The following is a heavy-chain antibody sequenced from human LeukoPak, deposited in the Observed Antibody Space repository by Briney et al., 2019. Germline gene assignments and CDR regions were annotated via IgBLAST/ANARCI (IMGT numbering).Heavy chain of an antibody. D-gene: IGHD3-10*01. J-gene: IGHJ4*02. V-gene: IGHV4-34*01. Sequence: SETLSLTCTVYGGSFSGYYLSWIRQPPGKGLEWIGEINHSGSTNYNPSLKSRVTISVATSKNQFYLKLSSVTAVDTAVYYCARDSFVELLLDYWGQGTLVTVSP. CDR2: INHSGST. CDR3: ARDSFVELLLDY. CDR1: GGSFSGYY.